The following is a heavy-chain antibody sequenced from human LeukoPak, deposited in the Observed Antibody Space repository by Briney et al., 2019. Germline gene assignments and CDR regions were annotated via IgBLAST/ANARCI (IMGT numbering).Heavy chain of an antibody. CDR1: GFPFSSYW. CDR2: ITQDGSEK. Sequence: PGGSLRLFCAASGFPFSSYWMSWVRQSPGKGLEWVADITQDGSEKYYVDSVEGRFTLSRHNTKNSLYLQINSLRAEDTALYYCARLTIIVVVISGDAFDIWGQGTMVTVSS. J-gene: IGHJ3*02. CDR3: ARLTIIVVVISGDAFDI. V-gene: IGHV3-7*01. D-gene: IGHD3-22*01.